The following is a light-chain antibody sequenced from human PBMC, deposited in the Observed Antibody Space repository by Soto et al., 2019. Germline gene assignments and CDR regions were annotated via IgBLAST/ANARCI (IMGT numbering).Light chain of an antibody. Sequence: EIVMTQSPATLSLSPGERAALSCRASQSINSELAWYQQKPGQPPRLLIYGASTRATGVPARFPGSESGLDFTLTISGLQSEDFALYYCQQGHNWPLTFGQGTRLEI. J-gene: IGKJ2*01. CDR2: GAS. V-gene: IGKV3-15*01. CDR1: QSINSE. CDR3: QQGHNWPLT.